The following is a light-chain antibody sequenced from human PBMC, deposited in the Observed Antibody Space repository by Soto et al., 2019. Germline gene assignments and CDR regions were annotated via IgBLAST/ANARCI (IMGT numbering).Light chain of an antibody. Sequence: DIVMTQSPATLSVSPGDRATLSCRASPSAGTFLACYQQNPGQAPGPLMYDVSTSPAGVAARFIGSGSGTEFTLTISGLQSDDFAVYYCQQYNHWPPLTCGGGTKVV. CDR3: QQYNHWPPLT. CDR2: DVS. CDR1: PSAGTF. J-gene: IGKJ4*02. V-gene: IGKV3-15*01.